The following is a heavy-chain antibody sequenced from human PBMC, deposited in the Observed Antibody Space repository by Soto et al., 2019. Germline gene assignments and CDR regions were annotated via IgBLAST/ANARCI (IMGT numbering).Heavy chain of an antibody. J-gene: IGHJ4*02. CDR2: ISGSGGST. Sequence: PGGSLRLSCAASGFTFSSYAMRWVRQAPGKGLEWVSAISGSGGSTYYADSVKGRFTISRDNSKNTLYLQMNSLRAEDTAVYYCAKVGSSWYGPFDYWGQGTLVTVSS. V-gene: IGHV3-23*01. CDR3: AKVGSSWYGPFDY. D-gene: IGHD6-13*01. CDR1: GFTFSSYA.